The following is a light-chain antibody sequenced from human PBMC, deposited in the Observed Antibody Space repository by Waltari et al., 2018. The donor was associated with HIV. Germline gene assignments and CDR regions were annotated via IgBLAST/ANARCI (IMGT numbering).Light chain of an antibody. CDR1: QGVNIK. J-gene: IGKJ2*01. CDR3: QQYNNWPYT. Sequence: EILMTQSPATLSVSPGETATLSCRASQGVNIKLAWYQQKPGQAPRLLIYSASTRATGIPARFSGSGSGTEFTLTITSLQSEDFTIYYCQQYNNWPYTFGQGTKLEI. V-gene: IGKV3-15*01. CDR2: SAS.